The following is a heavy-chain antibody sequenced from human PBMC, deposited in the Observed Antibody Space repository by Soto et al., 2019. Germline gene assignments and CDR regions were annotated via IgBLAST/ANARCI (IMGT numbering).Heavy chain of an antibody. Sequence: QVQLVESGGGLVKPGGSLRLSCAASGFTFSDYYMSWIRQAPGKGLEWVSYISSSSSYTNYADSVKGRFTISRDNAKNSLHLQMNSLRAEDTAVYYCARLCGGDCYSLYAFDIWGQGTMVTVSS. CDR1: GFTFSDYY. CDR2: ISSSSSYT. CDR3: ARLCGGDCYSLYAFDI. V-gene: IGHV3-11*05. D-gene: IGHD2-21*02. J-gene: IGHJ3*02.